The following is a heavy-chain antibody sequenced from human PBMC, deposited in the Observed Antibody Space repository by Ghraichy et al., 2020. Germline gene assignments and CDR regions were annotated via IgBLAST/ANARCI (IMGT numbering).Heavy chain of an antibody. D-gene: IGHD5-12*01. CDR2: IKGDGSEK. J-gene: IGHJ4*02. CDR3: ATDSGTSDY. CDR1: YW. Sequence: YWVSWVRQAPGKGLEWVANIKGDGSEKYYVDSVKGRFTISRDNAKKSLYLLMNSLRAEDAAIYYCATDSGTSDYWGQGTLVTVSS. V-gene: IGHV3-7*02.